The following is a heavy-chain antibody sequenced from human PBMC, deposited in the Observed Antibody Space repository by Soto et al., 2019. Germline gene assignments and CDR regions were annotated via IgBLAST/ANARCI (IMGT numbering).Heavy chain of an antibody. CDR3: ATDSASRFFECPIDY. J-gene: IGHJ4*02. D-gene: IGHD3-3*01. CDR1: GYTFTSYY. V-gene: IGHV1-46*01. Sequence: ASVKVSCKASGYTFTSYYMHWVRQAPGQGLEWMGIINPSGGSTSYAQRFQGRVTMTRDTSTSTVYMELSSLRSEDTAVYYCATDSASRFFECPIDYWGQGTLVTVSS. CDR2: INPSGGST.